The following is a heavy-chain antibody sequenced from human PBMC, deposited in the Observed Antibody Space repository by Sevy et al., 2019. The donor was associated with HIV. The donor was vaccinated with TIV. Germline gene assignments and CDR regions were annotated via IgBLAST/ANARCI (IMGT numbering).Heavy chain of an antibody. CDR2: INWYVGRT. J-gene: IGHJ6*02. V-gene: IGHV3-20*04. Sequence: GGSLRLSCAGSGFNFDDYVMSWVRQAPGKGLEWVSGINWYVGRTGFADSGKGRFTISRDNAKNSQYLQMSSLGAEDTALYYCARGRVEGYASSYKYYYAMDVWGQGTTVTVSS. D-gene: IGHD2-15*01. CDR1: GFNFDDYV. CDR3: ARGRVEGYASSYKYYYAMDV.